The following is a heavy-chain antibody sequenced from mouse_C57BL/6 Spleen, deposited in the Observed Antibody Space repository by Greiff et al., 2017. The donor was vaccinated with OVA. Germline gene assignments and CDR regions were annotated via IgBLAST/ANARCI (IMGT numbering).Heavy chain of an antibody. CDR1: GYTFTSYW. V-gene: IGHV1-53*01. Sequence: QVQLQQSGTELVKPGASVKLSCKASGYTFTSYWMHWVKQRPGQGLEWIGNINPSNGGTNYNEKFKSKATLTVDKSSSTAYMQLSSLTSEDSAVYYCARERGLIYYSNLYYAMDYWGQGTSVTVSS. J-gene: IGHJ4*01. CDR3: ARERGLIYYSNLYYAMDY. D-gene: IGHD2-5*01. CDR2: INPSNGGT.